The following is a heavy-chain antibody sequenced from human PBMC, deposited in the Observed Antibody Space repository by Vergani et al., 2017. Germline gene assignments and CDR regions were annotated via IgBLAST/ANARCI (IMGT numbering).Heavy chain of an antibody. CDR3: AREKLWYSSQPDY. J-gene: IGHJ4*02. Sequence: EVQLVESGGGLVQPGGSLRLSCAASGFTFSSYWMSWVRQAPGKGLEWVANIKQDGSEKYYVDSVKGRFTISRDNAKNSLYLQMNSLRAEDTAVYYCAREKLWYSSQPDYWGQGTLVTVSS. CDR2: IKQDGSEK. D-gene: IGHD6-13*01. CDR1: GFTFSSYW. V-gene: IGHV3-7*01.